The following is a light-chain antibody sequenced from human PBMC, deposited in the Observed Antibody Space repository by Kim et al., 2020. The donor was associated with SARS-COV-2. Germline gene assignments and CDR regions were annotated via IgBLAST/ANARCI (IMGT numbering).Light chain of an antibody. J-gene: IGLJ2*01. CDR1: SGHSRYS. Sequence: SQKLPLTLGSGHSRYSVGWKRPQPGKAPRYLMKVESSGSYNKVTVVPARFSGSSSGADLSLTISNLQSEDEADYYCETWNTSTRVFGGGTQLTVL. V-gene: IGLV4-60*03. CDR2: VESSGSY. CDR3: ETWNTSTRV.